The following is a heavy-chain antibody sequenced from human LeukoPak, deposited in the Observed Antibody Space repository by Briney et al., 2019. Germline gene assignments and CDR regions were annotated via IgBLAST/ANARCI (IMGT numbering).Heavy chain of an antibody. CDR2: INHSGST. V-gene: IGHV4-34*01. CDR3: ARGRLPWFGELFPYY. CDR1: GGSFSGYY. J-gene: IGHJ4*02. D-gene: IGHD3-10*01. Sequence: PSETLSLTCAVYGGSFSGYYWSCIRQPPGNGLEWIRDINHSGSTNYNPSLKSRVTISVDTSKNQFSLKLISVTAADTAVYYCARGRLPWFGELFPYYWGQGTLVTVSS.